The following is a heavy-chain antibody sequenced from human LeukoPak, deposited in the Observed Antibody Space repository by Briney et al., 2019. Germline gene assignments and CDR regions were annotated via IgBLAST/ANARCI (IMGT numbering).Heavy chain of an antibody. CDR3: ARVTYFRSWDRWFDP. J-gene: IGHJ5*02. CDR2: IYYSGST. D-gene: IGHD6-13*01. Sequence: NPSETLSLTCTVSGGSISSSSYYWSWIRQPPGKGLEWIGYIYYSGSTNYNPSLKSRVTISVDTSKNQFSLKLSSVTAADTAVYYCARVTYFRSWDRWFDPWGQGTLVTVSS. V-gene: IGHV4-61*01. CDR1: GGSISSSSYY.